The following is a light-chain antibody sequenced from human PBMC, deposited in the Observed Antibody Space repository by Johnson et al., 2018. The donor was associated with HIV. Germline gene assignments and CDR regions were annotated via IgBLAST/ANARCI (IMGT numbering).Light chain of an antibody. CDR2: ENN. Sequence: QSVLTQPPSVSAAPGQKVSISCSGNTSNIGNNDVSWYQQLPGTAPKLLMYENNKRPSGIPDRFSGSKSGTSATLGITGLQTGDEADYYCGTWDDSRSARYVFGTGTKVTVL. J-gene: IGLJ1*01. V-gene: IGLV1-51*02. CDR3: GTWDDSRSARYV. CDR1: TSNIGNND.